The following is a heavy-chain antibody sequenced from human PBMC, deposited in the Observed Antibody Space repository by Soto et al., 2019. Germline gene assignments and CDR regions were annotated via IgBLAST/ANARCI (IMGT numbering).Heavy chain of an antibody. CDR2: INHRGSL. V-gene: IGHV4-30-4*08. J-gene: IGHJ5*02. CDR3: ARSPGYFTISSLDP. D-gene: IGHD2-8*01. Sequence: SETLSLTCTVTGGSMTSGDQYWTWIRHRPGEGLEWFGYINHRGSLYYNPSLKSRVTISVDKSKNEFSLNLTSVTAADTAVYYCARSPGYFTISSLDPWGQGTLVTVSS. CDR1: GGSMTSGDQY.